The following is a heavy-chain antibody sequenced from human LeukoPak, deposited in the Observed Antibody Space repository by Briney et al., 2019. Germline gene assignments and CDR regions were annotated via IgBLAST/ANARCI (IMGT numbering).Heavy chain of an antibody. CDR2: IYYSGST. Sequence: PSETLSLTCTVSGGSISSSSYYWGWIRQPPGKGLEWIGSIYYSGSTYYNPSLKSRVTISVDTSKNQFSLKLSSVTAADTAVYYCARGNSRYYMDVWGKGTTVTISS. V-gene: IGHV4-39*01. CDR3: ARGNSRYYMDV. CDR1: GGSISSSSYY. J-gene: IGHJ6*03. D-gene: IGHD1/OR15-1a*01.